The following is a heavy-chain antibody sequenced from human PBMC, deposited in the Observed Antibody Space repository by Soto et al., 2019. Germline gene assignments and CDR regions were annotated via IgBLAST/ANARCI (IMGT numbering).Heavy chain of an antibody. V-gene: IGHV4-34*01. Sequence: SETLSLTCAVYVGSFSGYYWSWIRQPPGKGLEWIGEINHSGSTNYNPSLKSRVTISVDTSKNQFSLKLSSVTAADTAVYYCARSRPPAYWGQGTLVTVSS. J-gene: IGHJ4*02. CDR3: ARSRPPAY. CDR2: INHSGST. CDR1: VGSFSGYY.